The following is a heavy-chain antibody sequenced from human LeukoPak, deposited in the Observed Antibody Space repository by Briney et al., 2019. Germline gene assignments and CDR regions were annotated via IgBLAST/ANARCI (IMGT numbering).Heavy chain of an antibody. J-gene: IGHJ4*02. CDR3: ARAAATDY. Sequence: PGGSLRLSCAASGFTFSSYSMNWVRQAPGKGLEWVSYISSSSSTIYYADSVKGRFTISRDNAKNSLYLQMNSLRAEDTAVYYCARAAATDYWGQGTLVTVSS. V-gene: IGHV3-48*01. D-gene: IGHD6-25*01. CDR1: GFTFSSYS. CDR2: ISSSSSTI.